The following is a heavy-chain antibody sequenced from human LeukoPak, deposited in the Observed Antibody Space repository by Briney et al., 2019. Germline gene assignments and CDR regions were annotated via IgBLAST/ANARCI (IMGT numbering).Heavy chain of an antibody. J-gene: IGHJ4*02. D-gene: IGHD3-10*01. Sequence: PGGSLRLSCAASGFTFSNAWMSWVRQAPGKGLEWVGRIKSKTDGGTTDYAAPVKGRITISRDDSKNTLYLQMNSLKTEDTAVYYCTTGLVTMVRGIFDYWGQGTLVTVSS. V-gene: IGHV3-15*01. CDR3: TTGLVTMVRGIFDY. CDR1: GFTFSNAW. CDR2: IKSKTDGGTT.